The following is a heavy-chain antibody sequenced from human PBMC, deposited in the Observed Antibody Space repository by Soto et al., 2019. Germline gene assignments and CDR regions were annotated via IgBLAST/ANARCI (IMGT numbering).Heavy chain of an antibody. D-gene: IGHD6-13*01. V-gene: IGHV4-39*01. Sequence: SETLSLTCTVSGGSISISSYYLGWIRQPPGKGLEWIGSIYYSGSTYYNPSLKSRVTISVDTSKNQFSLKLSSVTAADTAVYYCARQRGIAADGNFFDYWGQGTLVTVSS. CDR2: IYYSGST. CDR1: GGSISISSYY. J-gene: IGHJ4*02. CDR3: ARQRGIAADGNFFDY.